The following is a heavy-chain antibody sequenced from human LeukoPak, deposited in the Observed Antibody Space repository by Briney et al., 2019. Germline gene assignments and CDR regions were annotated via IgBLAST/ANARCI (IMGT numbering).Heavy chain of an antibody. CDR3: ARASYASGSYYRGAPDYFQH. V-gene: IGHV1-18*01. CDR1: GYTFTSYG. CDR2: ISAYNGNT. D-gene: IGHD3-10*01. J-gene: IGHJ1*01. Sequence: ASVKVSCKASGYTFTSYGISWVRQAPGQGLEWMGWISAYNGNTNYAQKLQGRVTMTTDTSTSTAYMELRSLRSDDTAVYYCARASYASGSYYRGAPDYFQHWGQGTLVTVSS.